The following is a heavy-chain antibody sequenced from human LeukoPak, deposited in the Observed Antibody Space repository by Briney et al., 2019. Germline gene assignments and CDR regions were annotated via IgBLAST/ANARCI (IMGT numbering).Heavy chain of an antibody. V-gene: IGHV3-11*01. CDR2: ISSSGSTI. CDR1: GFTFSDYY. D-gene: IGHD2-2*01. J-gene: IGHJ4*02. CDR3: ARDPFVLVPAAPGFDY. Sequence: GGSLRLFCAASGFTFSDYYMSWIRQAPGKGLEWVSYISSSGSTIYYADSVKGRFTISRDNAKNSLYLQMNSLRAEDTAVYYCARDPFVLVPAAPGFDYWGQGTLVTVSS.